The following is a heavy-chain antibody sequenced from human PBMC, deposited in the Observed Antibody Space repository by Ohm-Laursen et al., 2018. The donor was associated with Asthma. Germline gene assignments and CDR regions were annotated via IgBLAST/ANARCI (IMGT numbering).Heavy chain of an antibody. J-gene: IGHJ4*02. CDR3: ARVVLEAAIIDY. CDR2: INSDGSST. Sequence: SLRLSCAASGFTFRSYAMHWVRQAPGKGLVWVSRINSDGSSTNYADSVKGRFTISRDNAKNSLYLQVNSLRAEDTAVYFCARVVLEAAIIDYWGQGTLVTVSS. V-gene: IGHV3-74*01. D-gene: IGHD2-15*01. CDR1: GFTFRSYA.